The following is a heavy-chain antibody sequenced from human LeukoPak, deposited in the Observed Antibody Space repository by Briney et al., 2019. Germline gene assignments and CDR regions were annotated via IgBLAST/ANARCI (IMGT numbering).Heavy chain of an antibody. V-gene: IGHV4-30-4*01. CDR2: IYYSGST. CDR3: ARGPGGGDSHFDY. J-gene: IGHJ4*02. D-gene: IGHD2-21*02. CDR1: GGSISSGDYY. Sequence: SQTLSLTCTVSGGSISSGDYYWSWIRQPPGKGLEWIGYIYYSGSTYYNPSLKSRVTISVDTSKNQFSLKLSSVTAADTAVYYCARGPGGGDSHFDYWGQGTLVTVSS.